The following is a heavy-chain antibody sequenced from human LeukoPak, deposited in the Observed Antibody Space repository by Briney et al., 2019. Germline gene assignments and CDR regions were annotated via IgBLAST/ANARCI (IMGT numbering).Heavy chain of an antibody. D-gene: IGHD3-9*01. J-gene: IGHJ4*02. Sequence: GGSLRLSCAASGFTFSSYAMSWVRQAPGKGLEWVSAISGSGGSTYYADSVKGRFTISSDNSKNTLHLQMNSPRAEATALYYCAKGILTGFDGGFDYWGQGTLVTVSS. CDR2: ISGSGGST. CDR1: GFTFSSYA. V-gene: IGHV3-23*01. CDR3: AKGILTGFDGGFDY.